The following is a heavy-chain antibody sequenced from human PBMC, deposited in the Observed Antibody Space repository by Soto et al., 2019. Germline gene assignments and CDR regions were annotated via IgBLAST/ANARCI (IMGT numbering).Heavy chain of an antibody. V-gene: IGHV4-30-4*01. CDR1: GDSIRSGNHY. D-gene: IGHD3-9*01. CDR2: IYYSGST. Sequence: SETLSLTCTVSGDSIRSGNHYWSWIRQPPGKGLEWIGYIYYSGSTYYSPSLKSRVTISVDTSKNQFSLKLNSVIAADTAVYYCARVDILTAYGCMDVWGQGTAVTVSS. CDR3: ARVDILTAYGCMDV. J-gene: IGHJ6*02.